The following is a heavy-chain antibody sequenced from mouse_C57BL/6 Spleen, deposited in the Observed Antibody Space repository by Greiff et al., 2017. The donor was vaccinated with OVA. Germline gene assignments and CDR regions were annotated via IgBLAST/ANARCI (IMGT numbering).Heavy chain of an antibody. D-gene: IGHD2-4*01. J-gene: IGHJ3*01. CDR2: IYPGSGST. V-gene: IGHV1-55*01. Sequence: QVQLQQPGAELVKPGASVKMSCKASGYTFTSYWITWVKQRPGQGLEWIGDIYPGSGSTNYNEKFKSKTTLTVDTSSSTAYMQLSSLTSEDSAVDYGARGEDYDYVVWAYWGPGTLVTVSA. CDR1: GYTFTSYW. CDR3: ARGEDYDYVVWAY.